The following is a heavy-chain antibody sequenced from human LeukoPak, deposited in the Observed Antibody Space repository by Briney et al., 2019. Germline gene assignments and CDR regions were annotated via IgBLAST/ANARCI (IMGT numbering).Heavy chain of an antibody. V-gene: IGHV6-1*01. CDR2: TYYRSKWYN. CDR1: GDSFSSNSAT. Sequence: SQTLSLTCGISGDSFSSNSATWNWIRQSPSRGLEWLGRTYYRSKWYNDYAESVKSRITINPDTSKNHFSLQLKSVTPEDTAIYFCARDLAGDGGYSYGMVDYWGQGTVVTVSS. CDR3: ARDLAGDGGYSYGMVDY. D-gene: IGHD5-18*01. J-gene: IGHJ4*02.